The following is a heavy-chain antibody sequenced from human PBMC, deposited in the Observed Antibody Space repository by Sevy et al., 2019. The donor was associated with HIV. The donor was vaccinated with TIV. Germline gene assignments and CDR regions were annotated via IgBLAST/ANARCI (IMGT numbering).Heavy chain of an antibody. D-gene: IGHD2-2*01. V-gene: IGHV3-73*01. J-gene: IGHJ4*02. CDR3: TSVIGNCSSTSCFDY. Sequence: GGSLRLSCAASGFTFSGSAMHWVRQASGKGLEWVGRIRSKANSYATAYAASVKGRFTISRDDSKNTAYLQMNSLNTEVKDVDYCTSVIGNCSSTSCFDYWGQGTLVTVSS. CDR1: GFTFSGSA. CDR2: IRSKANSYAT.